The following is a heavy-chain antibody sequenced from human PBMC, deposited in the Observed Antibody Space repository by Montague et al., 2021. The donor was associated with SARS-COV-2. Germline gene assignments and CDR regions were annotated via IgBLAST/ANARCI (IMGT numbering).Heavy chain of an antibody. CDR1: GGSFIGYY. V-gene: IGHV4-34*01. J-gene: IGHJ3*02. CDR3: ARGTGPRSITLFGVIISGHVFDI. D-gene: IGHD3-3*01. Sequence: SETLSLTCAVYGGSFIGYYCSWIRQPPGKGVFLIGEINHRGSTNYNPVCKSRVIISVDTSKNQFCLKLSSVTAADTAVYYCARGTGPRSITLFGVIISGHVFDIWGQGTMVTVSS. CDR2: INHRGST.